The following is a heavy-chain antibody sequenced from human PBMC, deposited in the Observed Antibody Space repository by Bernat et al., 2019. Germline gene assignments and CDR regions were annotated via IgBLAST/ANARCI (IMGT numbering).Heavy chain of an antibody. CDR2: ISSSSSTI. CDR3: ARDRLGATFD. CDR1: GFTFSSYS. J-gene: IGHJ4*02. Sequence: EVQLVESGGGLVQPGGSLRLSCAASGFTFSSYSMNWVRQAPGKGLEWVSYISSSSSTIYYADSVKGRFTISRDNAKNSLYLQMNSLRAEDTAVYYCARDRLGATFDWGQGTLVTVSS. D-gene: IGHD1-26*01. V-gene: IGHV3-48*01.